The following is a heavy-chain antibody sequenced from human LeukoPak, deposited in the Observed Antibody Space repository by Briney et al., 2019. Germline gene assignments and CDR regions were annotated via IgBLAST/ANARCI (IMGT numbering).Heavy chain of an antibody. CDR2: ISYDGSNK. Sequence: GRSLRLSCAASGFTFSSYAMHWVRQAPGKGLEWVAVISYDGSNKYYADSVKGRFTISRDNSKNTPYLQMNSLRAEDTAVYCCARDSFGDGGNFDYWGQGTLVTVSS. D-gene: IGHD3-16*01. CDR1: GFTFSSYA. V-gene: IGHV3-30-3*01. CDR3: ARDSFGDGGNFDY. J-gene: IGHJ4*02.